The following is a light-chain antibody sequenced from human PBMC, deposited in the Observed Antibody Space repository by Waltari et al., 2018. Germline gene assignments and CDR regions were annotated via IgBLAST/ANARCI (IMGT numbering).Light chain of an antibody. CDR1: QTVRTTY. Sequence: EIVLTQSPGTLSLSPGERATLSCRASQTVRTTYLARYQQKPGQAPTLLSYGASSRGTGIPDRFSGSGAGTDFSLTISSLEPEDFAVYYCQQYDISPLTCGGGTKVEIK. V-gene: IGKV3-20*01. CDR2: GAS. J-gene: IGKJ4*01. CDR3: QQYDISPLT.